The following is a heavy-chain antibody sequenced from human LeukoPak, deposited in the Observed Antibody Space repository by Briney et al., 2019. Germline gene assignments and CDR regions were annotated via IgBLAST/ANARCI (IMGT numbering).Heavy chain of an antibody. CDR3: VKDNPLDY. CDR2: ISYDGSNK. D-gene: IGHD1-14*01. J-gene: IGHJ4*02. Sequence: RPGGSLRLSCAASGLTFSSYGMHWVRQAPGKGLEWVAVISYDGSNKYYADSVKGRFTISRDNSKNTLYLHINSLRAEDTAVYYCVKDNPLDYWGQGTLVIVSS. CDR1: GLTFSSYG. V-gene: IGHV3-33*05.